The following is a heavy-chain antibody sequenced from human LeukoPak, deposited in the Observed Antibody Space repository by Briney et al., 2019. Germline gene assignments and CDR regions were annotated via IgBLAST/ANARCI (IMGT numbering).Heavy chain of an antibody. Sequence: PSETLSLTCAVYGGSFSGYYWSWIRQPPGKGLEWIGEINHSGSTNYNPPLKSRVTISVDTSKNQFSLKLSSVTAADTAVYYCTRDSITMISMDVWGKGTTVTVSS. CDR1: GGSFSGYY. D-gene: IGHD3-22*01. V-gene: IGHV4-34*01. CDR2: INHSGST. J-gene: IGHJ6*03. CDR3: TRDSITMISMDV.